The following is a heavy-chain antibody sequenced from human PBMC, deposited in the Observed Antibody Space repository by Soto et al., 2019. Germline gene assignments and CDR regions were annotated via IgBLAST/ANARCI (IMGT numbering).Heavy chain of an antibody. J-gene: IGHJ3*02. CDR1: GYTFTSYG. Sequence: ASVKVSCKASGYTFTSYGISWVRQAPGQGREWMGWISAYNGNTNYAQKLQGRVTMTTDTSTSTAYMELRSLRSDDTAVYYCARDRYYDYIWGSYRYRAADAFDIWGQGTMVNVSS. V-gene: IGHV1-18*01. CDR2: ISAYNGNT. D-gene: IGHD3-16*02. CDR3: ARDRYYDYIWGSYRYRAADAFDI.